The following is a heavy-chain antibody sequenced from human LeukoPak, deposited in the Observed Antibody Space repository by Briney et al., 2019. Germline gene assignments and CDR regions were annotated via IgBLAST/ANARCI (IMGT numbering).Heavy chain of an antibody. CDR2: IYTSGST. CDR3: ARGNYGDYVGRYYYYMDV. J-gene: IGHJ6*03. Sequence: PSQTLSLTCTVSGGSISSVNYYWSWIRQPAGKGLEWIGRIYTSGSTNYNPSLKSRVTISADTSKNQFSLKLSSVTAADTAVYYCARGNYGDYVGRYYYYMDVWGKGTTVTVSS. V-gene: IGHV4-61*02. D-gene: IGHD4-17*01. CDR1: GGSISSVNYY.